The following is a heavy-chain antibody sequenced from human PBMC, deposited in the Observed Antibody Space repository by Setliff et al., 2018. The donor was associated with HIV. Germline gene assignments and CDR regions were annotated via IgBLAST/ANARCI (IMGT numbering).Heavy chain of an antibody. V-gene: IGHV1-3*01. CDR2: INAGNGNT. D-gene: IGHD6-13*01. CDR3: ASRSLQKYSSSWYYFDY. Sequence: ASVKVSCKASGYTFTNYAMHWVRQAPGQRLEWMGWINAGNGNTKYSQKFQGRVTITRDTSASTAYMELSSLRSEDTAVYYCASRSLQKYSSSWYYFDYWGQGTLVTVSS. CDR1: GYTFTNYA. J-gene: IGHJ4*02.